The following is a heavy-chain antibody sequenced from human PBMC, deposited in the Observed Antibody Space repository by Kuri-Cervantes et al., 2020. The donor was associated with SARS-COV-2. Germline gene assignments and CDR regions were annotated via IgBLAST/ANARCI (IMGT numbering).Heavy chain of an antibody. CDR2: IYYSGST. CDR1: GGSISSGDYY. D-gene: IGHD6-13*01. CDR3: ARLAGYSSSGYLYWYFDL. V-gene: IGHV4-30-4*08. J-gene: IGHJ2*01. Sequence: SETLSLTCTVSGGSISSGDYYWSWIRQPPGKGLKWIGYIYYSGSTYYNPSLKSRVTISVDTSKNQFSLKLSSVTAADTAVYYCARLAGYSSSGYLYWYFDLWGRGTLVTVSS.